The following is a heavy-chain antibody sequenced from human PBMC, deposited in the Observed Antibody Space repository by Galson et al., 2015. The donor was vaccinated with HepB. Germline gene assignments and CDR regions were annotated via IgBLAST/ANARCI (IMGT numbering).Heavy chain of an antibody. Sequence: SLRLSCAASGFTFSSYAMHWVRQAPGKGLEWVAVISYDGSNKYYADSVKGRFTISRDNSKNTLYLQMNSLSAEDTAVYYCARDHTDIAAAGMGVWGQGTLVTVSS. J-gene: IGHJ4*02. CDR1: GFTFSSYA. V-gene: IGHV3-30*04. CDR3: ARDHTDIAAAGMGV. D-gene: IGHD6-13*01. CDR2: ISYDGSNK.